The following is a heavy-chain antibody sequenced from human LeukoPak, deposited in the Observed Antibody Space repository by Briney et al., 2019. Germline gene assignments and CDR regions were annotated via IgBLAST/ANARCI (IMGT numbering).Heavy chain of an antibody. Sequence: ASGTLSLTCTVSGGSISSYYWSWIRQPPGKGLEWIGYIYYSGSTNYNPSLKSRVTISVDTSKNQFSLKLSSVTAADTAVYYCASTQITMVRGAYFFDYWGQGTLVTVSS. J-gene: IGHJ4*02. D-gene: IGHD3-10*01. V-gene: IGHV4-59*01. CDR3: ASTQITMVRGAYFFDY. CDR1: GGSISSYY. CDR2: IYYSGST.